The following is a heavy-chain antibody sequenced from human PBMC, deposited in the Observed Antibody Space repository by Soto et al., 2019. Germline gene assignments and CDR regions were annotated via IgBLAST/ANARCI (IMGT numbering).Heavy chain of an antibody. D-gene: IGHD3-10*01. V-gene: IGHV1-69*13. CDR1: GGTFSSYA. CDR2: IIPIFGTA. CDR3: AIALINYYYGSGELSYYYYGMDV. Sequence: SVKVSCKASGGTFSSYAISWVRQAPGQGLEWMGGIIPIFGTANYAQKFQGRVTITADESTSTAYMELCSLRSEDTAVYYCAIALINYYYGSGELSYYYYGMDVWGQGTTVTVSS. J-gene: IGHJ6*02.